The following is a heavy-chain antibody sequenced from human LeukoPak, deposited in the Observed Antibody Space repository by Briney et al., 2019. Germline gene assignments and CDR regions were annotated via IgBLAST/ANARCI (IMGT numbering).Heavy chain of an antibody. D-gene: IGHD3-22*01. CDR2: INHSGSS. V-gene: IGHV4-34*01. CDR3: ARVRYSDSSVLTRKRSYYFDY. J-gene: IGHJ4*02. Sequence: SETLSLTCAVYGGSFSGYYWNWIRQPPEKGLEWIGEINHSGSSDYNTSLKSRVTISVDTSKNKFSLNLTSVTAADTAVYYCARVRYSDSSVLTRKRSYYFDYWGQGTLVTVSS. CDR1: GGSFSGYY.